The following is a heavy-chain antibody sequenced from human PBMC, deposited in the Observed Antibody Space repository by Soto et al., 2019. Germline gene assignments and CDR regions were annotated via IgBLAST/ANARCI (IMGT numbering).Heavy chain of an antibody. CDR3: ACLAVAATRGSSYSYMDV. CDR2: MNPNSGNT. J-gene: IGHJ6*03. Sequence: ASVKVSCKASGYTCTSDDINWVRQATGQGLEWMGWMNPNSGNTGYAQKFQGRVTMTRNTSISTAYMELSSLRSEDTAVYYCACLAVAATRGSSYSYMDVWGKGTTLTVSS. CDR1: GYTCTSDD. V-gene: IGHV1-8*01. D-gene: IGHD2-15*01.